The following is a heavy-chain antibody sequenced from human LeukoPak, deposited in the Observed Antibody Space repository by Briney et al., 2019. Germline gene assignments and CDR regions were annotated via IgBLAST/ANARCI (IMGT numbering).Heavy chain of an antibody. CDR2: ISGSGGST. Sequence: GGSLRLSCAASGFTVSSNYMSWVRQAPGKGLEWVSAISGSGGSTYYADSVKGRFTISRDNSKNTLYPQMNSLRAEDTAVYYCAKDQVTTGYWGQGTLVTVSS. V-gene: IGHV3-23*01. D-gene: IGHD4-17*01. CDR3: AKDQVTTGY. J-gene: IGHJ4*02. CDR1: GFTVSSNY.